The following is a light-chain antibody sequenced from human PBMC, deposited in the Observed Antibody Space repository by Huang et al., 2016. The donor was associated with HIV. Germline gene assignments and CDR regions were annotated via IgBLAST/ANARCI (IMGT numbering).Light chain of an antibody. J-gene: IGKJ2*03. V-gene: IGKV3-20*01. Sequence: EILLTQSPDTLSLSPGERATLSCRASQSVNNNYLAWYQQKPGQAPRLLIYRASTRATGIPDLFSGSGSGTDFTLTISRLEPDDFAVYYCQQFGSSPPYSFGQGTKLEIK. CDR1: QSVNNNY. CDR3: QQFGSSPPYS. CDR2: RAS.